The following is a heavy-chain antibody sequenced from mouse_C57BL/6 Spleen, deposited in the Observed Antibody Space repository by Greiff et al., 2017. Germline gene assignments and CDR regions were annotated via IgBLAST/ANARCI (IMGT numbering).Heavy chain of an antibody. CDR1: GFSLTSYG. D-gene: IGHD1-1*01. CDR2: IWRGGST. J-gene: IGHJ4*01. V-gene: IGHV2-5*01. Sequence: QVQLQQSGPGLVQPSQCLSITCTVSGFSLTSYGVHWVRQSPGKGLEWLGVIWRGGSTDYNAAFMSSLSITKDNSNSHVFFKMNSLQADDTAIYYCAKNFAITTVVAPAMDCWGQGASVTVAS. CDR3: AKNFAITTVVAPAMDC.